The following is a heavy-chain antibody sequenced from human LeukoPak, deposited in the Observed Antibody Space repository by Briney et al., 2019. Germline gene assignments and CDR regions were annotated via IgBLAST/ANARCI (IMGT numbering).Heavy chain of an antibody. V-gene: IGHV1-69*06. CDR2: IIPIFGTA. D-gene: IGHD2-2*01. J-gene: IGHJ4*02. CDR3: ARDIRGSSDYFDY. Sequence: ASVKVSCKASGGTFSSYAISWVRQAPGQGLEWMGGIIPIFGTADYAQKFQGRVTITADKSTSTAYMELSSLRSEDTAVYYCARDIRGSSDYFDYWGQGTLVTVSS. CDR1: GGTFSSYA.